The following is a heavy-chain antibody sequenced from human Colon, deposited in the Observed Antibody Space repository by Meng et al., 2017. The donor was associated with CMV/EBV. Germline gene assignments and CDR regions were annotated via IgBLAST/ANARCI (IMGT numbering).Heavy chain of an antibody. Sequence: GGSLRLSCVVSGFSASTNYMSWVRQAPGKGLEWVSGIYSGDSRQYADSVKGRFAISRDNSENSLYPHMNSLRANDTAVYYCARRGTGGRSFDYWGQGTLVTVSS. CDR3: ARRGTGGRSFDY. D-gene: IGHD3-16*01. CDR2: IYSGDSR. CDR1: GFSASTNY. V-gene: IGHV3-53*01. J-gene: IGHJ4*02.